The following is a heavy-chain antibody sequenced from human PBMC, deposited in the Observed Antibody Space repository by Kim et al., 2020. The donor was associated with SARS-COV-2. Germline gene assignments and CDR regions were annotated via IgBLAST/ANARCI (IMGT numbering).Heavy chain of an antibody. V-gene: IGHV6-1*01. CDR2: TYYSSKWYS. J-gene: IGHJ6*03. CDR1: GDSVSSNSAT. D-gene: IGHD3-16*01. Sequence: SQTLSLSCAISGDSVSSNSATWTWIRQSPSRGLEWLGRTYYSSKWYSDYAISVKSRITINSDTSKNQFSLQLDSVTPEDTAVYDCAREGGRTYYMDVWGKGTTVTVSS. CDR3: AREGGRTYYMDV.